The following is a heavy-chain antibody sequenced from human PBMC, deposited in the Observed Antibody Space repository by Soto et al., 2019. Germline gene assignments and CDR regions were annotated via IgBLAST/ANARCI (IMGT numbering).Heavy chain of an antibody. D-gene: IGHD1-26*01. J-gene: IGHJ4*02. CDR1: GFSFSSYE. Sequence: PGESLKISCAASGFSFSSYEMNWVRQAPGKGLEWVSYISASFSTTYYADSVKGRFTISRDNAKNSVYLQMNSLTADDTAIYYCARENTGTYSHLDFWGQGTLVAVSS. CDR2: ISASFSTT. CDR3: ARENTGTYSHLDF. V-gene: IGHV3-48*03.